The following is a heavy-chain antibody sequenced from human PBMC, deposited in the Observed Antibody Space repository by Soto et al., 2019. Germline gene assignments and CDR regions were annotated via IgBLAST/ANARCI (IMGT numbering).Heavy chain of an antibody. J-gene: IGHJ3*02. Sequence: GASVKVSCKASGGTFSSYTISWVRQAPGQGLEWMGGIIPIFGTANYAQKFQGRVTITADESTSTAYMELSSLRSEDTAVYYCARHTAMALNSGAFDIWGQGTMVTVSS. CDR3: ARHTAMALNSGAFDI. V-gene: IGHV1-69*13. CDR2: IIPIFGTA. D-gene: IGHD5-18*01. CDR1: GGTFSSYT.